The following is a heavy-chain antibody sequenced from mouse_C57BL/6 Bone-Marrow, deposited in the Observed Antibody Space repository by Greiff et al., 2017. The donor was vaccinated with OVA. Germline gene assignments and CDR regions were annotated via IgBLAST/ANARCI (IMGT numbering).Heavy chain of an antibody. CDR2: INSDGGST. D-gene: IGHD2-3*01. CDR3: ASFYDGYSAWFAY. J-gene: IGHJ3*01. V-gene: IGHV5-2*01. Sequence: EVKVVESGGGLVQPGESLKLSCESNEYEFPSHDMSWVRKTPEKRLELVAAINSDGGSTYYPDTMERRFIISRDNTKTTLYLQMSSLRSEDTALYYCASFYDGYSAWFAYWGQGTLVTVSA. CDR1: EYEFPSHD.